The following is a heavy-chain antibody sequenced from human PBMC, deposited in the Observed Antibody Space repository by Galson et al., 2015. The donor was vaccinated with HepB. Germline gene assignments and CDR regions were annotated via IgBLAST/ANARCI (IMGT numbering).Heavy chain of an antibody. CDR3: AKDWHSSTKTYFDY. CDR1: GFTFSDYY. V-gene: IGHV3-11*01. CDR2: ISSSGSTI. Sequence: SLRLSCAASGFTFSDYYMSWIRQAPGKGLEWVSYISSSGSTIYYADSVKGRFTISRDNAKNSLYLQMNSLRAEDTAVYYCAKDWHSSTKTYFDYWGQGSLVTVSS. D-gene: IGHD6-13*01. J-gene: IGHJ4*02.